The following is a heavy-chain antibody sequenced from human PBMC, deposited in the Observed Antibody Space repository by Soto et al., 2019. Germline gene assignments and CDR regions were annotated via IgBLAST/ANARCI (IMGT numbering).Heavy chain of an antibody. D-gene: IGHD1-26*01. J-gene: IGHJ6*02. V-gene: IGHV1-3*01. CDR2: INAGNGNT. CDR3: ARAPGGRAGGGIYYYYYGMDV. CDR1: GYTFTSYA. Sequence: ASVKVSCKASGYTFTSYAMHWVRQAPGQRLEWMGWINAGNGNTKYSQKFQGRVTITRDTSATTAYMELSSLRSEDTAVYYCARAPGGRAGGGIYYYYYGMDVWGQGTTVTVSS.